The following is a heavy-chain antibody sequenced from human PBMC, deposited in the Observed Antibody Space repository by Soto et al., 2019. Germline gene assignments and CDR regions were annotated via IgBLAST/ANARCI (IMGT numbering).Heavy chain of an antibody. D-gene: IGHD1-1*01. V-gene: IGHV1-18*01. CDR3: AATRYNWNDGYYYYYMDV. CDR1: GYTFTSYG. CDR2: ISAYNGNT. J-gene: IGHJ6*03. Sequence: QRQLVQSGAEVKKPGASVKVACKASGYTFTSYGISWVRQAPGQGLEWMGWISAYNGNTNYAQKLQGRVTMTTDTSTSTAYMELRSLRSDDTAVYYCAATRYNWNDGYYYYYMDVWGRGTTVTVSS.